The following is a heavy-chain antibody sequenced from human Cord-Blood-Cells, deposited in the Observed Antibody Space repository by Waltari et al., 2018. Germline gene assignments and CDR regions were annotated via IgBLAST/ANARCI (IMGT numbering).Heavy chain of an antibody. V-gene: IGHV1-69*12. CDR3: ARDRLKPHCSSTSCYYYYYGMDV. J-gene: IGHJ6*02. CDR1: GGTFSSYA. D-gene: IGHD2-2*01. CDR2: IIPIFGTA. Sequence: QVQLVQSGAEVKKPGSSVKVSCKASGGTFSSYAISWVRPAPGNGLEWMGGIIPIFGTANYAQKFQGRVTITADESTSTAYMELSSLRSEDTAVYYCARDRLKPHCSSTSCYYYYYGMDVWGQGTTVTVSS.